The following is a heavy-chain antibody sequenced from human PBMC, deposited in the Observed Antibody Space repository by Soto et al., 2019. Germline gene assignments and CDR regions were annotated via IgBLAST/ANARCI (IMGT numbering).Heavy chain of an antibody. CDR3: AKAVYYDILTGYRRFDY. J-gene: IGHJ4*02. D-gene: IGHD3-9*01. Sequence: GGSLRLSCAASGFTFSSYAMSWVRQAPGKGLEWVSAISGSGGSTYYADSVKGRFTISRDNSKNTLYLQMNSLRAEDTAVYYCAKAVYYDILTGYRRFDYWGQGTLVTVSS. V-gene: IGHV3-23*01. CDR1: GFTFSSYA. CDR2: ISGSGGST.